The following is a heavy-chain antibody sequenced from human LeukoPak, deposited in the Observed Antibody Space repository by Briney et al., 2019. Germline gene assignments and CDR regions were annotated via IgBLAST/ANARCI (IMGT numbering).Heavy chain of an antibody. J-gene: IGHJ3*02. Sequence: GGSLRLSCAASGFTFSSYWMHWVRQAPGKGLVWVSRINSDGSSTSYADSVKGRFTISRDNSKNTLYLQMNSLRAEDTAVYYCTRMIVVLSTEPSCAFDIWGQGTMVTVSS. D-gene: IGHD3-22*01. V-gene: IGHV3-74*01. CDR2: INSDGSST. CDR1: GFTFSSYW. CDR3: TRMIVVLSTEPSCAFDI.